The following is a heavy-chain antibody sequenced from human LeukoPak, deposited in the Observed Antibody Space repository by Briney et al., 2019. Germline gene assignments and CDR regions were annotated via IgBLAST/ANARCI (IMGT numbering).Heavy chain of an antibody. Sequence: SETLSLTCTVPGGSISRYYWSWIRQPPGKGLEWIGYIYYSGSTNYNPSLKSRVTISLDTSKNQFSLKLSSVTAADTAVYYCARVYYDSSGYYFAFDIWGQGTMVTVSS. V-gene: IGHV4-59*01. CDR3: ARVYYDSSGYYFAFDI. J-gene: IGHJ3*02. CDR1: GGSISRYY. CDR2: IYYSGST. D-gene: IGHD3-22*01.